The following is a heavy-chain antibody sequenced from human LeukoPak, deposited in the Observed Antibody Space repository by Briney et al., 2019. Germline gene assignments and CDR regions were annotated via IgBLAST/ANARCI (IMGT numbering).Heavy chain of an antibody. CDR3: ARSFTYYYDSSGYYLIY. CDR2: IIPIFGTA. Sequence: SVKVSCKASGGTFSSYAISWVRQAPGQGLEWMGGIIPIFGTANYAQKFQGRVTITADESTSTAYMELSSLRSEDAAVYYCARSFTYYYDSSGYYLIYWGQGTLVTVSS. J-gene: IGHJ4*02. CDR1: GGTFSSYA. V-gene: IGHV1-69*13. D-gene: IGHD3-22*01.